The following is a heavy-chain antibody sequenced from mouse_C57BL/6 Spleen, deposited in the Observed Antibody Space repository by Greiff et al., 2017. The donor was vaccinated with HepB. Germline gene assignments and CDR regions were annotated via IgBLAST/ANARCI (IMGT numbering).Heavy chain of an antibody. Sequence: EVMLVESGGGLVKPGGSLKLSCAASGFTFSSYAMSWVRQTPEKRLEWVATISDGGSYTYYPDNVKGRFTISRDNAKNNLYLQMSHLKSEDTAMYYCARDTTMVTDWYFDVWGTGTTVTVSS. CDR2: ISDGGSYT. CDR3: ARDTTMVTDWYFDV. CDR1: GFTFSSYA. V-gene: IGHV5-4*01. J-gene: IGHJ1*03. D-gene: IGHD2-2*01.